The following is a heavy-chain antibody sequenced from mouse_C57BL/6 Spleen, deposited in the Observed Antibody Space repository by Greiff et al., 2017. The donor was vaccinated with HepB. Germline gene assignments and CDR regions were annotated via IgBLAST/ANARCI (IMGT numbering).Heavy chain of an antibody. CDR2: IHPNSGST. CDR3: ARWGTTVPPFDY. J-gene: IGHJ2*01. CDR1: GYTFTSYW. Sequence: QVQLQQSGAELVKPGASVKLSCKASGYTFTSYWMHWVKQRPGQGLEWIGMIHPNSGSTNYNEKFKSKATLTVDKSSSTAYMQLSSLTSEDSAVYYCARWGTTVPPFDYWGQGTTLTVSS. V-gene: IGHV1-64*01. D-gene: IGHD1-1*01.